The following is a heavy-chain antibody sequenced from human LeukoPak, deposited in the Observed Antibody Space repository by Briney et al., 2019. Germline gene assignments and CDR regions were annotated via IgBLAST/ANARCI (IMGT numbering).Heavy chain of an antibody. Sequence: GGSLRLSCAASGFTFGSYGMHWVRQAPGKGLEWVAVISYDGSNKYYADSVKGRFTISRDNSKNTLYLQMNSLRAEDTAVYYCAKGPHPDDDYGDYSGYYYGMDVWGQGTTVTVSS. CDR1: GFTFGSYG. CDR2: ISYDGSNK. J-gene: IGHJ6*02. CDR3: AKGPHPDDDYGDYSGYYYGMDV. V-gene: IGHV3-30*18. D-gene: IGHD4-17*01.